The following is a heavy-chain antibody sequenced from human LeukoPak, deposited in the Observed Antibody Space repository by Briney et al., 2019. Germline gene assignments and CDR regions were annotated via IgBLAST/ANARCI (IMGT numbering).Heavy chain of an antibody. CDR2: INPSGGST. D-gene: IGHD3-22*01. CDR1: GYTFTSYY. Sequence: ASVKVSCRASGYTFTSYYMHWVRQAPGQGLEWMGIINPSGGSTSYAQKFQGRVTMTRDTSTSTVYMELSSLRSEDTAVYYCARDGYYDSSGYYYEDFDYWGQGTLVTVSS. CDR3: ARDGYYDSSGYYYEDFDY. J-gene: IGHJ4*02. V-gene: IGHV1-46*01.